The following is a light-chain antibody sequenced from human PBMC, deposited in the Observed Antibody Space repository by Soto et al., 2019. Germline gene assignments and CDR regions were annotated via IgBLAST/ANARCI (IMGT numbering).Light chain of an antibody. CDR3: QQFSSYPLT. V-gene: IGKV3-20*01. Sequence: EFVLTQSPGTLSLSPGEGATLSSRASQTVRNNYLAWYQQKPGQAPRLLIYDASSRATGIPDRFSGGGSGTDFTLTISRLEPEDFAVYYCQQFSSYPLTFGGGTKVVIK. CDR2: DAS. J-gene: IGKJ4*01. CDR1: QTVRNNY.